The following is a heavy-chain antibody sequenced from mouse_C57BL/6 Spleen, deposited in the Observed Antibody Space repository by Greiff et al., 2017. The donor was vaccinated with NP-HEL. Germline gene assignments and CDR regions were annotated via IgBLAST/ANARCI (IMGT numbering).Heavy chain of an antibody. J-gene: IGHJ2*01. CDR1: GFTFSSYG. CDR3: ARAPGYGSSYGY. Sequence: EVMLVESGGDLVKPGGSLKLSCAASGFTFSSYGMSWVRQTPDKRLEWVATISSGGSYTYYPDSVKGRFTISRDNAKNTLYLQMSSLKSEDTAMYYCARAPGYGSSYGYWGQGTTLTVSS. V-gene: IGHV5-6*01. CDR2: ISSGGSYT. D-gene: IGHD1-1*01.